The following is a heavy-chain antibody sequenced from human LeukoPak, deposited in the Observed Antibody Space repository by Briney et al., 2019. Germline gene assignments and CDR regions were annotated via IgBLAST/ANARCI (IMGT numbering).Heavy chain of an antibody. CDR2: ISSSGNFI. D-gene: IGHD3-22*01. Sequence: GGSLRLSCAASGFTFSDYYMSWIRQAPGKGLEWVSYISSSGNFIYYADSVKGRFTISRDNAKNSLYLQMNSLRAEDTAIYYCARVHPYDSSGYPLDYWGQGTLVTVSS. CDR3: ARVHPYDSSGYPLDY. CDR1: GFTFSDYY. V-gene: IGHV3-11*04. J-gene: IGHJ4*02.